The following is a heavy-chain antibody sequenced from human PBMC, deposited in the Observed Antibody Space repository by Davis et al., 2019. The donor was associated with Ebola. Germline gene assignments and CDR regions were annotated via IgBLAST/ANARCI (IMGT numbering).Heavy chain of an antibody. CDR2: IYYSGST. CDR3: ARDRVWWFDP. Sequence: GSLRLSCTVSGGSISTYYWSWIRQPPGKGLEWIGYIYYSGSTNYNPSLKSRVTMSVDTSKNQFSLKLSSVTAADTAVYYCARDRVWWFDPWGQGTLVTVFS. J-gene: IGHJ5*02. V-gene: IGHV4-59*12. CDR1: GGSISTYY.